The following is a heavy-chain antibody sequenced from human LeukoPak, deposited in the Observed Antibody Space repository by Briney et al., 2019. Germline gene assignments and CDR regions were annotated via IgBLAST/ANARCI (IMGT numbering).Heavy chain of an antibody. D-gene: IGHD6-13*01. CDR1: GYSFASYW. J-gene: IGHJ4*02. CDR3: ARITSSSLEYYFDY. Sequence: GESLKISCKGSGYSFASYWIGWVRQMPAKGLEWMGIIYPGDSDTRYSPSFQGQVTISADKSIGTAFLQWSSLKASDTAMYYCARITSSSLEYYFDYWGQGTLVTVSS. V-gene: IGHV5-51*01. CDR2: IYPGDSDT.